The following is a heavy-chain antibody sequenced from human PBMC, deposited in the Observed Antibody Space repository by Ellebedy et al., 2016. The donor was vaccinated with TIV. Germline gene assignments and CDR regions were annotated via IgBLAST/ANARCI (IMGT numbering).Heavy chain of an antibody. CDR1: GYTFTGYY. J-gene: IGHJ6*02. CDR3: ARVFLGSDRSNYYYGMDV. V-gene: IGHV1-2*02. CDR2: IDPHSGDT. Sequence: AASVKVSCKASGYTFTGYYLYWVRQAPGQGLEWMGCIDPHSGDTNYAQKFQGRVTVTRDTSISTAYMQLSRLRSDDTAVYYCARVFLGSDRSNYYYGMDVWGQGTTVTVS. D-gene: IGHD7-27*01.